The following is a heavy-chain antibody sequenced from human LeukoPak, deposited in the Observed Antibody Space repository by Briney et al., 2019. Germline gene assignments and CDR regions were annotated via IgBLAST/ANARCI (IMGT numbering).Heavy chain of an antibody. Sequence: SETLSLTCTVSVGSLSSYYWSWIRPPPGKGGGWVGYIYYSGSTNYNPSLKSRVTISVDTSKNQFTLKLSSVTAADTAVYYCSRLEYYDFWSGPDYWGQGTLVTVSS. V-gene: IGHV4-59*12. CDR2: IYYSGST. J-gene: IGHJ4*02. D-gene: IGHD3-3*01. CDR3: SRLEYYDFWSGPDY. CDR1: VGSLSSYY.